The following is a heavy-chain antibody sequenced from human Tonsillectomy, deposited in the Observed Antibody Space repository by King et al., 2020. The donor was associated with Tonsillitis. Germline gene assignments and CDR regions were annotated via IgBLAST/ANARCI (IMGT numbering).Heavy chain of an antibody. V-gene: IGHV1-18*04. D-gene: IGHD3-22*01. CDR3: AKDYYDSSGYQTYNAFYI. CDR1: GYTFTSYG. CDR2: ISAYNGNT. J-gene: IGHJ3*02. Sequence: LQLVQSGAEVKKTGASVKVSCKASGYTFTSYGIIWVRQAPGQGLEWMGWISAYNGNTNYAQKPQGRVTMTTDTSTSTAYMELRSLRSDDTAVYYCAKDYYDSSGYQTYNAFYIWGQGTIVTVSS.